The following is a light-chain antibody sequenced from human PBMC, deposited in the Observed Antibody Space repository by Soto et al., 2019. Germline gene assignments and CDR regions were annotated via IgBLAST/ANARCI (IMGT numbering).Light chain of an antibody. V-gene: IGKV3-15*01. J-gene: IGKJ1*01. CDR1: QRVSSD. Sequence: EIVMTQSPATLSVSPGERATLSCRASQRVSSDVAWYQQKPGRAPRLLIYGASTRATGIPARFSGSGSGAEFTLTINSLQSEDFAVYYCQQYKNWPRTFGQGTKVEIK. CDR3: QQYKNWPRT. CDR2: GAS.